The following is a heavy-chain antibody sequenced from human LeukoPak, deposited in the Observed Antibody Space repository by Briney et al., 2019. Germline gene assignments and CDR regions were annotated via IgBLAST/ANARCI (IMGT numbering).Heavy chain of an antibody. CDR1: GFTLSTSGMR. CDR2: IEWDDDK. CDR3: ARISLGSDTSPSSGWPYYFDY. D-gene: IGHD6-19*01. Sequence: SGPALVKPTQTLTLTCTISGFTLSTSGMRVSWIRQPPGKALEGLTRIEWDDDKFYSTSLKTRLTISKDTSKNQVVLTMTNMDPVDTATYYCARISLGSDTSPSSGWPYYFDYWGQGTLVTVSS. V-gene: IGHV2-70*04. J-gene: IGHJ4*02.